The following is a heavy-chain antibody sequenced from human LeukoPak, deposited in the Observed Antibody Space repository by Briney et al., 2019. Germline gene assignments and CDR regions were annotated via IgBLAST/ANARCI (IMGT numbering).Heavy chain of an antibody. D-gene: IGHD5-18*01. V-gene: IGHV1-2*02. CDR2: INPNSGGT. CDR1: GYTFTGYY. Sequence: GASVKVSCKASGYTFTGYYMHWVRQAPGQGLEWMGWINPNSGGTNYAQKFQGRVTMTRDTSISTAYMELSRLRSDDTAVYYCARGGYSYGYEGPLHYWGQGTLVTVSS. J-gene: IGHJ4*02. CDR3: ARGGYSYGYEGPLHY.